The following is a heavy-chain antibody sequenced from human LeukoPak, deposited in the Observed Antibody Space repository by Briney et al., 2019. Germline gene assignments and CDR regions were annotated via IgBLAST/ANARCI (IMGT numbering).Heavy chain of an antibody. Sequence: ASVKVSCKASGYTLTGYYIHWVRQAPGQGLEWMGWIDPDSGGTNYAQKFQDWVTMTRDTSISTAYMQLSRLTSDDTAVYFCARGGRGYQRDWLDRWGQGTLVTVSS. J-gene: IGHJ5*02. CDR2: IDPDSGGT. CDR3: ARGGRGYQRDWLDR. V-gene: IGHV1-2*04. D-gene: IGHD1-26*01. CDR1: GYTLTGYY.